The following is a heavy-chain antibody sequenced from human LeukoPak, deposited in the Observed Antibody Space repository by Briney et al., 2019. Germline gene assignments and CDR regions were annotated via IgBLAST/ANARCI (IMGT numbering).Heavy chain of an antibody. V-gene: IGHV1-8*03. D-gene: IGHD4-11*01. Sequence: ASVKVSCKASGYTFTSYDINWVRQATGRGLEWMGWMNPNSGNTGYAQKFQGRVTITRNTSISTAYMELSSLRSEDTAVYYCARGERDDYSKNFDYWGQGTLVTVSP. CDR2: MNPNSGNT. CDR3: ARGERDDYSKNFDY. J-gene: IGHJ4*02. CDR1: GYTFTSYD.